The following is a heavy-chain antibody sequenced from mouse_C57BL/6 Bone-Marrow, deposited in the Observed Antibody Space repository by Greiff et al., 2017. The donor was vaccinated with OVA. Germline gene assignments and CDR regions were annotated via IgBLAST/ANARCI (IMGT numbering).Heavy chain of an antibody. V-gene: IGHV1-81*01. CDR1: GYTFTSYG. D-gene: IGHD1-3*01. Sequence: QVQLKESGAELARPGASVKLSCKASGYTFTSYGISWVKQRTGQGLEWIGEISPRSGNTYYNEKFKGKATLTADKSSSTAYMELRSLTSEDAAVYFCARRGSSWFAYWGQGTLVTVSA. CDR2: ISPRSGNT. J-gene: IGHJ3*01. CDR3: ARRGSSWFAY.